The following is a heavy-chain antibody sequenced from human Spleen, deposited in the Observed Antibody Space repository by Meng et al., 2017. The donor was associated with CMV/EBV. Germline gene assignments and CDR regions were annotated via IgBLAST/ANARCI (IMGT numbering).Heavy chain of an antibody. J-gene: IGHJ4*02. CDR2: INHRGST. D-gene: IGHD6-13*01. CDR1: GGSFSGYY. V-gene: IGHV4-34*01. Sequence: SETLSLTCAVYGGSFSGYYWSWSRQPPGKGLEWIGEINHRGSTNYNPSLKSRVTISVDTSKNQFSLKLSSVTAADTAVHYCARLDNLGTASFDYWDQGTLVTVSS. CDR3: ARLDNLGTASFDY.